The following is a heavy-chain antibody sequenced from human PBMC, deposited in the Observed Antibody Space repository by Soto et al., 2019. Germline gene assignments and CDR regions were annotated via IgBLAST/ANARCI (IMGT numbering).Heavy chain of an antibody. CDR1: GFTFSSYA. Sequence: LRLSCSASGFTFSSYAMHWVRQAPGKGLEYVSAISSNGGSTYYADSVKGRFTISRDNSKNTLYLQMSSLRAEDTAVYYCQAYNWNDGRVYWGQGTLVTVSS. D-gene: IGHD1-1*01. CDR3: QAYNWNDGRVY. J-gene: IGHJ4*02. CDR2: ISSNGGST. V-gene: IGHV3-64D*06.